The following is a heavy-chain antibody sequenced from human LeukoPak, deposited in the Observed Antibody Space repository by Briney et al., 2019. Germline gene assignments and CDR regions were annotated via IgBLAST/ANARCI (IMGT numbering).Heavy chain of an antibody. Sequence: PGGSLRLSCAASGFTFSSYEMNWVRQAPGKGLEWVSTLTGGDGGTYYAASVKGRFTISRENAKNSLYLQMNSLRARDTAAYYCARRSILTGSDYWGQGTLVTVSS. CDR1: GFTFSSYE. CDR3: ARRSILTGSDY. V-gene: IGHV3-13*01. CDR2: LTGGDGGT. J-gene: IGHJ4*02. D-gene: IGHD3-9*01.